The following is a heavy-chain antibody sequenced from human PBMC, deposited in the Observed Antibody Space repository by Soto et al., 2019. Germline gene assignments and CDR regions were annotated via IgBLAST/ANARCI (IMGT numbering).Heavy chain of an antibody. CDR2: ISADGTAK. Sequence: QVQLVESGGGVVQPGRSLRLSCAASGFIFKSYSMHWVRQAPGKGLEWVALISADGTAKYYADSVKGRFTISRDDSTNTVSLQVNTLRGGDTAVYYCARDGYCSGGGCLDGLDVWDQGATVTVSS. CDR1: GFIFKSYS. D-gene: IGHD2-15*01. CDR3: ARDGYCSGGGCLDGLDV. V-gene: IGHV3-30-3*01. J-gene: IGHJ6*02.